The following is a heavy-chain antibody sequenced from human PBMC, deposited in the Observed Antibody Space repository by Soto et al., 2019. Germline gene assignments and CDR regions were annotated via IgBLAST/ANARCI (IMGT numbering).Heavy chain of an antibody. CDR1: GGSISSSSYY. CDR3: ARHSSGWYYFDY. D-gene: IGHD6-19*01. J-gene: IGHJ4*02. V-gene: IGHV4-39*01. CDR2: IYYSGST. Sequence: SQTLSLTCTVSGGSISSSSYYWGWIRQPPGKGLEWIGSIYYSGSTYYNPSLKSRVTISVDTSKNQFSLKLSSVTAADTAVYYCARHSSGWYYFDYWGQGTLVTVSS.